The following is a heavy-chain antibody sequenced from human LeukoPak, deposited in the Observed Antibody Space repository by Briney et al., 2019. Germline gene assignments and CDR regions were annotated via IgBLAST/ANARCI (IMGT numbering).Heavy chain of an antibody. CDR3: SKSPGQGIVGSSPAYNYYMDV. CDR1: RFTFSSYA. J-gene: IGHJ6*03. CDR2: ISGSGGTT. V-gene: IGHV3-23*01. D-gene: IGHD1-26*01. Sequence: GGSLRLSCAASRFTFSSYAMSWVRQAPGKGLELVSSISGSGGTTYYGDSVRGRFTISRDNSKNTLSLQMNSLRAEDTAVYYCSKSPGQGIVGSSPAYNYYMDVWGKGTTVTVSS.